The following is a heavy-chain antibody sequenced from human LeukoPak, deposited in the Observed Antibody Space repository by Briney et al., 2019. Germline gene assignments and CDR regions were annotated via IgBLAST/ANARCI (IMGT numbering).Heavy chain of an antibody. V-gene: IGHV4-39*01. CDR1: GGSLSSSSYY. J-gene: IGHJ4*02. D-gene: IGHD3-3*01. Sequence: PSETLSLTCTVSGGSLSSSSYYWGWLRQPPGKGLEWIGSIYYSGSTYYNPSLKGRVTISVDTSKNQFPLKLSSVTAADTAVYYCASITPEWLSIANFDYWGQGTLVTVSS. CDR3: ASITPEWLSIANFDY. CDR2: IYYSGST.